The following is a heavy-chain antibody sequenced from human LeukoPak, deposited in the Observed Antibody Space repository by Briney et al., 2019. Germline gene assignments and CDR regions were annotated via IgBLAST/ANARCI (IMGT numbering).Heavy chain of an antibody. J-gene: IGHJ4*02. CDR2: IRNKANSYTT. D-gene: IGHD3-16*02. V-gene: IGHV3-72*01. CDR3: ARVLHGGSYHFDY. CDR1: GFTFSGHY. Sequence: GGSLRLSCAASGFTFSGHYMDWVRQAPGKGLEWVGRIRNKANSYTTEYAASVKGRFTISRDDSKNSLYLQMNSLKTEDTAVYYCARVLHGGSYHFDYWGQGTLVTVSS.